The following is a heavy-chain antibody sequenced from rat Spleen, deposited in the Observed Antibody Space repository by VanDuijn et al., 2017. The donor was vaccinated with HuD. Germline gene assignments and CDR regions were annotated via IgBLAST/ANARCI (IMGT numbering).Heavy chain of an antibody. CDR2: IKYEDFTP. J-gene: IGHJ4*01. CDR1: GFTFSNYY. CDR3: ARHGRGKTTYYYVMDA. D-gene: IGHD4-5*01. Sequence: EVQLVESDGGLVQPGRSLKLSCAASGFTFSNYYMAWVRQAPTKGLEWVASIKYEDFTPYYGDSVKGRFTISKDNAKSTLYLQVDSLKSEDTATYYCARHGRGKTTYYYVMDAWGQGASVTVSS. V-gene: IGHV5-29*01.